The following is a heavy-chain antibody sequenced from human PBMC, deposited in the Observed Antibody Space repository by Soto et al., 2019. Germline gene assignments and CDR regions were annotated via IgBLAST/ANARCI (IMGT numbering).Heavy chain of an antibody. V-gene: IGHV3-9*01. Sequence: EVQLVESGGGLVQPGRSLRLSCAASGFTFDDYAMHWVRQAPGKGLEWVSGISWNSGSIGYADSVKGRFTISRDNAKNSLYLQMNSLRAEDTALYYCAKTAGSGSYLDYHYYMDVWGKGTTVTVSS. D-gene: IGHD3-10*01. CDR3: AKTAGSGSYLDYHYYMDV. CDR1: GFTFDDYA. J-gene: IGHJ6*03. CDR2: ISWNSGSI.